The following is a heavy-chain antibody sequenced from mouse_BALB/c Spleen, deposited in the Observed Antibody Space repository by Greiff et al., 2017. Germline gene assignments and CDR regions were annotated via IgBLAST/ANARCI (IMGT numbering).Heavy chain of an antibody. CDR2: ISYSGST. Sequence: EVQVVESGPSLVKPSQTLSLTCSVTGDSITSGYWNWIRKFPGNKLEYMGYISYSGSTYYNPSLKSRISITRDTSKNQYYLQLNSVTTEDTATYYCARSYYYGTDVWAMDYWGQGTSVTVSS. D-gene: IGHD1-1*01. CDR3: ARSYYYGTDVWAMDY. J-gene: IGHJ4*01. V-gene: IGHV3-8*02. CDR1: GDSITSGY.